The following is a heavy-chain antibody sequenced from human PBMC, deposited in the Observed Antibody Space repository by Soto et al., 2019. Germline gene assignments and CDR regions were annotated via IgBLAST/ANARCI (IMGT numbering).Heavy chain of an antibody. D-gene: IGHD3-22*01. CDR2: ISAVGGR. CDR1: GVTVRNYG. CDR3: AAGSSYHYDSFDF. J-gene: IGHJ4*02. Sequence: AGSLRLSCAASGVTVRNYGMTWVRQAQGKGMEWDSTISAVGGRYYADSAKGRITISRDNSKNTSFLYMNRLRAEDTAAYYYAAGSSYHYDSFDFWGQGTLVTVSS. V-gene: IGHV3-23*01.